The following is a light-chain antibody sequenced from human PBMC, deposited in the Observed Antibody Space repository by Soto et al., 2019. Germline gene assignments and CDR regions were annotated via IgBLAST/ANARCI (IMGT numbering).Light chain of an antibody. CDR3: SSYAGSDVVL. CDR1: SSDVGGYNY. Sequence: QSALTQPPSASGSPGQSVTISCTGTSSDVGGYNYVSWYQQHPGKAPKLMIYEVSKRPSGVPDRFSGSKSGHTASLTVSGLQAEDEADYYCSSYAGSDVVLFGGGTKLTVL. V-gene: IGLV2-8*01. J-gene: IGLJ2*01. CDR2: EVS.